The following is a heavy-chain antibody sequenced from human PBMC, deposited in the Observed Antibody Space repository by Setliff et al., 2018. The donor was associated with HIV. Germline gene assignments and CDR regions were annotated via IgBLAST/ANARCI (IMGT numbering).Heavy chain of an antibody. Sequence: SVKVSCKASGYTFISYYMHWVRQAPGQGPEWMGGIIPILGIPNYAQKFQGRVTITADKSTSIAYMELSSLISEDTAVYYCASSRHPVASFDYWGQGTLVTV. CDR2: IIPILGIP. V-gene: IGHV1-69*10. J-gene: IGHJ4*02. D-gene: IGHD6-13*01. CDR3: ASSRHPVASFDY. CDR1: GYTFISYY.